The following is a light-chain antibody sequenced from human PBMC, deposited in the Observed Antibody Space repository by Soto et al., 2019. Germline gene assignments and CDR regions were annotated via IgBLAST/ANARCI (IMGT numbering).Light chain of an antibody. V-gene: IGLV1-47*02. Sequence: QPVLTQPPSASGTPGQRVTISCSGSFSNIGSNFVFWYQQLPGTSPKLLIQDNSQRPSGVPDRFSGSKSGSSASLAISGLRFEDEADYYCATWDDNVSGPVFGTGTKLTVL. CDR2: DNS. CDR1: FSNIGSNF. CDR3: ATWDDNVSGPV. J-gene: IGLJ1*01.